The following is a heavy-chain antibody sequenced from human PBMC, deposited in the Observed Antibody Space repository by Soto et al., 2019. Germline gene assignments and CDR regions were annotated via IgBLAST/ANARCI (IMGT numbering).Heavy chain of an antibody. D-gene: IGHD1-1*01. CDR2: ISAYNGNT. J-gene: IGHJ6*04. CDR3: ARVLCPRGICFTTRHSSYCMDV. CDR1: GYTFTSYF. V-gene: IGHV1-18*01. Sequence: ASVNGSCNASGYTFTSYFISWVRQAPGQGLEWMGWISAYNGNTNYAQKLQGRVTMTTDTSTSTAYMELRSLRADDTAVYYCARVLCPRGICFTTRHSSYCMDVWGKGTTVTVSS.